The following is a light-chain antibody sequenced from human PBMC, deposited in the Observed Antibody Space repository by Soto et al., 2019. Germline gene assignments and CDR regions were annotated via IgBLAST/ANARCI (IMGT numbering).Light chain of an antibody. CDR3: QHYNNWLGT. J-gene: IGKJ4*01. Sequence: EIVVTQSPAILSVSPGERVTLSCRASQTVVTNLDWYQQRLGQAPRLLIYGASARATGVPARFSGSGSGTEFFLTISSLQSEDFAVYYCQHYNNWLGTFGGGTKVEIK. CDR2: GAS. V-gene: IGKV3-15*01. CDR1: QTVVTN.